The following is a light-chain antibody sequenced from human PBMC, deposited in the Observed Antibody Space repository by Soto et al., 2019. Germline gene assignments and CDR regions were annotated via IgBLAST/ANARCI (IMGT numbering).Light chain of an antibody. CDR2: AAS. V-gene: IGKV1-9*01. J-gene: IGKJ5*01. CDR3: QQLFDSPIT. CDR1: QVISTS. Sequence: DLQLTQSPSFLSQSIGEGVTITCRASQVISTSLAWYQVKPGKAPKLLIYAASTLESGVPSRFSATVSGTEFSLTITSLQPEDFATYYCQQLFDSPITFGQGTRLEIK.